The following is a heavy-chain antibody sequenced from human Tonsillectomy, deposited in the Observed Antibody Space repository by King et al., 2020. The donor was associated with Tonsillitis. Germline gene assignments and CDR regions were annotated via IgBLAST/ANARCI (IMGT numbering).Heavy chain of an antibody. CDR3: AKDKVATMPRNAFDF. D-gene: IGHD5-12*01. CDR2: ISGSGGST. CDR1: GFTFNSYA. Sequence: VQLVESGGGLVQPGGSLRLSCAASGFTFNSYAMSWVRRAPGKGLEWVSAISGSGGSTYSAPSVKGRFTISRDNSKNTLYLQMNRLRAEDTAVYYCAKDKVATMPRNAFDFWGQGTMVTVSS. J-gene: IGHJ3*01. V-gene: IGHV3-23*04.